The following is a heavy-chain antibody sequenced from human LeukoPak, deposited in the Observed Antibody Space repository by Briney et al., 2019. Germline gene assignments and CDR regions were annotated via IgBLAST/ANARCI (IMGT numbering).Heavy chain of an antibody. D-gene: IGHD3-9*01. CDR3: ARGRLRYLDWTRAYSDY. V-gene: IGHV1-18*01. CDR1: GYTFITHG. Sequence: GASVMVSCKASGYTFITHGLTWVRQAPGQGLEWMGWISAYNGNTIYAQTLQDRLTMTTDTSTSTAYMELRSLRSDDTAVYYCARGRLRYLDWTRAYSDYWGQGTLVTVSS. J-gene: IGHJ4*02. CDR2: ISAYNGNT.